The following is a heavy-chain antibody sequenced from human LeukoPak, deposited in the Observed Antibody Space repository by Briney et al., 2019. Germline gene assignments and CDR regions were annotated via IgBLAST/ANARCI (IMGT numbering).Heavy chain of an antibody. D-gene: IGHD2-21*02. CDR2: ISWNSGSI. CDR1: GFTFDDYA. J-gene: IGHJ3*02. V-gene: IGHV3-9*03. CDR3: AKGVGVVTAGAFDI. Sequence: PGGSLRLSCAASGFTFDDYAMHWVRHAPGKGLEWVSGISWNSGSIVYADSVKGRFTISRDNAKNSLYLQMNSLRAEDMALYYCAKGVGVVTAGAFDIWGQGTMVTVSS.